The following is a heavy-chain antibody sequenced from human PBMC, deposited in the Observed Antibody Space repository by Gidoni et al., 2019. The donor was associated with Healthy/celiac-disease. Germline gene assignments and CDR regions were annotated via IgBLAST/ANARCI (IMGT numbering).Heavy chain of an antibody. CDR3: AKVGGSDYRYYYYYMDV. D-gene: IGHD4-4*01. CDR2: IGGSGGST. Sequence: VQLLESGGVLVQPGASLRPSCAASGFTFSSYPMSWVRQAPGKGLEWVSAIGGSGGSTYYADSVKGRFTISRDNSKNTLYLQMNSLRAEDTAVYYCAKVGGSDYRYYYYYMDVWGKGTTVAVSS. J-gene: IGHJ6*03. CDR1: GFTFSSYP. V-gene: IGHV3-23*01.